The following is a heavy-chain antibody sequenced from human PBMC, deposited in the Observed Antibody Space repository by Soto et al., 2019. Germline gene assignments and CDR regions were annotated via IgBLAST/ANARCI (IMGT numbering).Heavy chain of an antibody. CDR3: ARVQSHESSGYYAHDAVNI. Sequence: EVQLLESGGGLVQPGGSLRLSCAASGFTFSSYAMSWVRQAPGKGLEWVSAISGSGGSTYYADSVKGRFTISRDNSKNTLYLKMNSLRGENTAVYYCARVQSHESSGYYAHDAVNIWSRGTMVIVAS. CDR1: GFTFSSYA. CDR2: ISGSGGST. D-gene: IGHD3-22*01. V-gene: IGHV3-23*01. J-gene: IGHJ3*02.